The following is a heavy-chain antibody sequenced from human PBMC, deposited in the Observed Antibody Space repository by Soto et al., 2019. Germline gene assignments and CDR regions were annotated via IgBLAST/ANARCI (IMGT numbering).Heavy chain of an antibody. CDR3: ARDSGYSYGPFDY. CDR2: ISSSSSNI. Sequence: PGGSLRLSCAASGFTFSSYGMHWVRQAPGKGLEWVSYISSSSSNIYYADSVKGRFTISRDNAKNSLYLQMNSLRAEDTAVYYCARDSGYSYGPFDYWGQGTLVTVPQ. D-gene: IGHD5-18*01. V-gene: IGHV3-48*01. CDR1: GFTFSSYG. J-gene: IGHJ4*02.